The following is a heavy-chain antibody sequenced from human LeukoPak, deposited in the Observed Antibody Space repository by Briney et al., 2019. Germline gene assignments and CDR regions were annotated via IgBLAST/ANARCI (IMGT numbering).Heavy chain of an antibody. CDR3: AKDIQSTY. CDR1: GFTFSGSA. V-gene: IGHV3-23*01. CDR2: ISVGGGSP. J-gene: IGHJ4*02. D-gene: IGHD4-11*01. Sequence: GGSLRLSCAASGFTFSGSAMIWVRQAPGRGLEWVSLISVGGGSPFYADSVKGRFTTSRDDSKNTVYLQMSSPRAEDTAIYYCAKDIQSTYWGQGTLVTVSS.